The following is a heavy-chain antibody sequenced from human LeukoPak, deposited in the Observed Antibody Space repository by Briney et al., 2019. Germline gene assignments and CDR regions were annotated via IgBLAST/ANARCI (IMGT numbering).Heavy chain of an antibody. D-gene: IGHD6-19*01. CDR1: GFAFSCYA. V-gene: IGHV3-23*01. Sequence: GGSLRLSCEASGFAFSCYAISWLRQPPGEGLEWCSTINANSCMTSYAASVRGRFTNPRDNSMNTLYLQLNTLRAEDTAVYYCAKPISGGLAVTADWFDPWGQGTLVIVSS. CDR3: AKPISGGLAVTADWFDP. J-gene: IGHJ5*01. CDR2: INANSCMT.